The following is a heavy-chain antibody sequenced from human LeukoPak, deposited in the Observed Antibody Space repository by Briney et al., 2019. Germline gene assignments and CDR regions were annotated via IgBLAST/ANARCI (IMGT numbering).Heavy chain of an antibody. CDR2: MYCGGAS. CDR1: GLSVSSNY. Sequence: GGSLRLSCAASGLSVSSNYMGWLRQAPGKGLEWVSIMYCGGASYYADSAKGRFTVSRDMSKNTLYLQMNSLRAEDTAVYYCARATVEGAYDYFDYWGQGSLVTVSS. D-gene: IGHD3-22*01. V-gene: IGHV3-66*01. CDR3: ARATVEGAYDYFDY. J-gene: IGHJ4*02.